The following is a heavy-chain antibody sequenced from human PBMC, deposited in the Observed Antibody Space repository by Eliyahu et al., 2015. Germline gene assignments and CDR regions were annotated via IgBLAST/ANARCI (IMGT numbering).Heavy chain of an antibody. CDR2: IYHRGSP. D-gene: IGHD1-14*01. CDR1: GDSISSDRFF. V-gene: IGHV4-39*01. CDR3: ARHYRRVGTTFYYLDY. Sequence: QLHLQESGPGLVKPSETLSLTCTASGDSISSDRFFWGWIRQPPGKGLEWIGCIYHRGSPHFNPSLQSRVTISVDTSKNQFSLKLSSVTAADTAVYFCARHYRRVGTTFYYLDYWGQGTPVTVSS. J-gene: IGHJ4*02.